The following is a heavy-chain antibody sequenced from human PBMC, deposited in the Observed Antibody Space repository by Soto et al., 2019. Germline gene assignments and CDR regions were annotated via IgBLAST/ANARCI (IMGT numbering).Heavy chain of an antibody. CDR1: GGSISSSSYC. J-gene: IGHJ4*02. D-gene: IGHD2-15*01. V-gene: IGHV4-39*01. CDR3: ARLYGGSLFDY. Sequence: QLQLQESGPGLVKPSETLSLTCTVSGGSISSSSYCWGWIRQPPGKGLEWIGSFYYSGSTYYNPSLKSRVTISVDTSKNQFSLKLSSVTAADTAVYYCARLYGGSLFDYWGQGTLVTVSS. CDR2: FYYSGST.